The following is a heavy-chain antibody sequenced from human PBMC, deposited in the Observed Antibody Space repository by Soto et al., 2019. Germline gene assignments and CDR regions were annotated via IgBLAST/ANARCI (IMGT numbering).Heavy chain of an antibody. Sequence: GGSLRLSCAASGFTFDDYAMHWVRQAPGKGLEWVSLISWDGGSTYYADSVKGRFTISRDNSKNSLYLQMNSLRAEDTALYYCAKDSAPGMAAAGFDYWGQGTLVTVSS. J-gene: IGHJ4*02. V-gene: IGHV3-43D*04. D-gene: IGHD6-13*01. CDR1: GFTFDDYA. CDR3: AKDSAPGMAAAGFDY. CDR2: ISWDGGST.